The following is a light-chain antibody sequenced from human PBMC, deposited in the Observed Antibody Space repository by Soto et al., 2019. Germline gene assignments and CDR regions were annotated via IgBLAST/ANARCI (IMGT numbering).Light chain of an antibody. Sequence: QSVLTQPASVSGSPEQSTTISCTGTNNLVSWYQQHPGKAPKVVVYEGTKRPSGVSNRFSGSNSGGTASLTISGLQAKDEASYFCCAYVGARSYVFGPGTMV. CDR3: CAYVGARSYV. J-gene: IGLJ1*01. CDR2: EGT. V-gene: IGLV2-23*01. CDR1: NNL.